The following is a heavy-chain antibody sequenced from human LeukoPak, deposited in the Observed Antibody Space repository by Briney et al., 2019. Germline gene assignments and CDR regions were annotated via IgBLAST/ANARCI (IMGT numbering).Heavy chain of an antibody. D-gene: IGHD1-20*01. J-gene: IGHJ4*02. Sequence: SETLSLTCTVSGGSISRSSYYWGWIRQPPGKGLEWIGTIYYSGNTYYNPSLKSRVTIYIDTFKNQFSLKVNSVTAADTAVYYCAITDGLAFDFWGQGTLVTVSS. CDR1: GGSISRSSYY. CDR2: IYYSGNT. V-gene: IGHV4-39*01. CDR3: AITDGLAFDF.